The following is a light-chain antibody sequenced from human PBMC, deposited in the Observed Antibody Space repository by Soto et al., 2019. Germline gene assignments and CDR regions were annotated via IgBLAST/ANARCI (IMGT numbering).Light chain of an antibody. Sequence: DIQMTQSPSSLSASVGDRVTITCRASQTINKYLNWYQQKPGIAPKLLIYASSNVQYGVPSRFSGTGSGTDFTLTISSLQPEDFATYYCQQYKSYSSWTFGQGTKVDIK. J-gene: IGKJ1*01. CDR2: ASS. CDR1: QTINKY. CDR3: QQYKSYSSWT. V-gene: IGKV1-39*01.